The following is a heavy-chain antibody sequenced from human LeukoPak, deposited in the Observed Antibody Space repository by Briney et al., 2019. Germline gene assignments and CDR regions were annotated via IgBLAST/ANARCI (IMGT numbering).Heavy chain of an antibody. Sequence: PGGSLSLSCAASGFTFDDYAMHWVRQAPGKGLEWVSGISGNSGSIGYADSVKGRFTISRDNAKNSLYLQMNSLRAEDTAFYYCTKNTAYDFLSEFDYWGQGTLVTVSS. CDR2: ISGNSGSI. J-gene: IGHJ4*02. CDR1: GFTFDDYA. D-gene: IGHD3-3*01. CDR3: TKNTAYDFLSEFDY. V-gene: IGHV3-9*01.